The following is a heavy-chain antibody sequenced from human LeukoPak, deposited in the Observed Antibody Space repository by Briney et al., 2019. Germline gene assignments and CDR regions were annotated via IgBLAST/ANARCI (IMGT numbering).Heavy chain of an antibody. Sequence: GRSLRLSCAASGFTFSSFDMHWVRQATGKGLEWVSTIGTAGDTYYPGSVKGRFTVSRENANNSLYLQMNSLRAGDTAMYYCARSPTGGLDTGWYFDLWGRGTLVTVSS. V-gene: IGHV3-13*04. CDR3: ARSPTGGLDTGWYFDL. J-gene: IGHJ2*01. CDR1: GFTFSSFD. D-gene: IGHD3-16*01. CDR2: IGTAGDT.